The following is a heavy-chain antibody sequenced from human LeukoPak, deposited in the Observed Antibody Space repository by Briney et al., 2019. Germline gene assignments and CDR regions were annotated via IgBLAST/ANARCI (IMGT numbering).Heavy chain of an antibody. D-gene: IGHD1-1*01. Sequence: GGYLRLSCAASGFTFSSYWMHWVRQAPGKGLVWVSRINSDGSSTSYADSVKGRFTISRDNAKNTLYLQMNSLRAEDTAVYYCARVIYVNDEELIDYWGQGTLVTVSS. CDR3: ARVIYVNDEELIDY. V-gene: IGHV3-74*01. CDR1: GFTFSSYW. J-gene: IGHJ4*02. CDR2: INSDGSST.